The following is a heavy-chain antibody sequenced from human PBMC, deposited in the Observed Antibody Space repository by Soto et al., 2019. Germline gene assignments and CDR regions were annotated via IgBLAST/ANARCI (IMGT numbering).Heavy chain of an antibody. Sequence: QVQLVQSGAEVKKPGASVKVSCKASGYTFTSYDINWVRQATGQGLEWVGWMNPNSGNTGYAQKFQGRVTMTRSTSISTAYMELSSLRSEDTAVYYCARGINYYDSGDDAFDIWGQGTMVPVSS. J-gene: IGHJ3*02. D-gene: IGHD3-10*01. V-gene: IGHV1-8*01. CDR3: ARGINYYDSGDDAFDI. CDR1: GYTFTSYD. CDR2: MNPNSGNT.